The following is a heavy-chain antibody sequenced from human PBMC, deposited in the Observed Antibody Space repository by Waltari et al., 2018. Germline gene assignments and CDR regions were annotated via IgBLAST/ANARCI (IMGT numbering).Heavy chain of an antibody. CDR1: GCTFSSSW. D-gene: IGHD5-12*01. Sequence: EVQLVESGGGWVQPGGSLRLSCAASGCTFSSSWMSWVRQAPGKGLEWVANIKQDGSEKYYVDSVKGRFTISRDNAKNSLYLQMNSLRAEDTAVYYCARDSVWLDYWGQGTLVTVSS. CDR2: IKQDGSEK. V-gene: IGHV3-7*01. J-gene: IGHJ4*02. CDR3: ARDSVWLDY.